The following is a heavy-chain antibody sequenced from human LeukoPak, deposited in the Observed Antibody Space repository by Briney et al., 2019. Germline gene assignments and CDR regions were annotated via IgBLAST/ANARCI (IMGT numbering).Heavy chain of an antibody. V-gene: IGHV3-15*01. CDR1: GFTFSNAW. CDR2: INSKTDGGTT. CDR3: TTAVPAALRGGMDV. J-gene: IGHJ6*02. Sequence: PGGSLRLSCAASGFTFSNAWMSWVRQAPGKGLEWVGRINSKTDGGTTDYAAPVKGRFTISRDDSKNTLYLQMNSLKTEDTAVYYCTTAVPAALRGGMDVWGQGTTVTVSS. D-gene: IGHD2-2*01.